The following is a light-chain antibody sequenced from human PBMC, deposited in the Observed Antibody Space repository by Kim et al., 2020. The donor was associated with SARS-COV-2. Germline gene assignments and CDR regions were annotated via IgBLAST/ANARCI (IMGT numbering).Light chain of an antibody. CDR2: QDS. CDR3: QAWDSSTWV. V-gene: IGLV3-1*01. J-gene: IGLJ3*02. CDR1: KLGDKY. Sequence: SGSTGQTASITCSGDKLGDKYACWYQQKPGQSPVLVIYQDSKRPSGIPERFSGSNSGNTATLTISGTQAMDEADYYCQAWDSSTWVFSGGTQLTVL.